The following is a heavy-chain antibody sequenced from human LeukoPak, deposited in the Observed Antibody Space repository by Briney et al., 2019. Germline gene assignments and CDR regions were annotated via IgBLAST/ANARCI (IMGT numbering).Heavy chain of an antibody. Sequence: GGSLRLSCAASGFTFSNYWMSWVRQAPGKGLEWISYISSHSSTIYYADSVQGRFTISRDNAKNSLYLQMNSLRAEDTAVYYCARDHRYGGLFDSWGQGILVTVSS. D-gene: IGHD3-9*01. CDR1: GFTFSNYW. J-gene: IGHJ4*02. CDR2: ISSHSSTI. CDR3: ARDHRYGGLFDS. V-gene: IGHV3-48*01.